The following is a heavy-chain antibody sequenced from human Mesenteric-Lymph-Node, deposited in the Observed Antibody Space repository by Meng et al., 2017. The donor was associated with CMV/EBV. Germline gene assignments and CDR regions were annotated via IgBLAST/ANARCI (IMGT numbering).Heavy chain of an antibody. CDR1: GYSFNNYG. J-gene: IGHJ6*02. CDR3: ARGPNTVMVEPYLYGMSV. CDR2: ISAYNGNT. D-gene: IGHD5-18*01. V-gene: IGHV1-18*04. Sequence: ASVKVSCKASGYSFNNYGVSWVRQAPGQGLEWMGWISAYNGNTNYEQKVQGRVTFTADKSANTAYLQLSSLRSEDTAVYYCARGPNTVMVEPYLYGMSVWGQGTTVTVSS.